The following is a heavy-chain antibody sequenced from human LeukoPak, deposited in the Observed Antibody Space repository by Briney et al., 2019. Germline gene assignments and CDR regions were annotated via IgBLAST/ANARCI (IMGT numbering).Heavy chain of an antibody. V-gene: IGHV3-53*01. J-gene: IGHJ4*02. CDR3: ARGSEYDYVWGSSSGYFDY. D-gene: IGHD3-16*01. Sequence: GGSLRLSCAASGFTVSSNYMSWVRQAPGKGLEWVSVIYSGGSTYYADSVKGRFTISRDNSKNTLYLQMNSLRAEDTAVYYCARGSEYDYVWGSSSGYFDYWGQGTLVTVSS. CDR2: IYSGGST. CDR1: GFTVSSNY.